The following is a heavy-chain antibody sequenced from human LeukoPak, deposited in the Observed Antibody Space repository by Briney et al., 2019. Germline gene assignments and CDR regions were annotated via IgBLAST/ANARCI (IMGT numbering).Heavy chain of an antibody. CDR1: GFTFSNYA. Sequence: GGSLRLSCAASGFTFSNYAMSWVRQAPGKGRGWVSAISGGGGSTYYADSVRGRFTVSRDNAKNTMSLQMNSLRVEDTAFCYCARKGIAAPGTHDAFDIWGQGTMVTVSS. CDR2: ISGGGGST. CDR3: ARKGIAAPGTHDAFDI. V-gene: IGHV3-23*01. J-gene: IGHJ3*02. D-gene: IGHD6-13*01.